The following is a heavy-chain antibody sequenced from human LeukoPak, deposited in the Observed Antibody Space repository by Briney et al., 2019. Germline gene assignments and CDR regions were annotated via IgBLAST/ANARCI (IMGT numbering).Heavy chain of an antibody. CDR2: ISGSGGST. Sequence: GGSLRLSCAASGFTFSSYTMNWVRQAPGKGLEWVSAISGSGGSTYYADSVKGRFTISRDNSKNTLYLQMNSLRAEDTAVYYCANAVGYCSSTSCYAAFDYWGQGTLVTVSS. CDR3: ANAVGYCSSTSCYAAFDY. D-gene: IGHD2-2*01. V-gene: IGHV3-23*01. CDR1: GFTFSSYT. J-gene: IGHJ4*02.